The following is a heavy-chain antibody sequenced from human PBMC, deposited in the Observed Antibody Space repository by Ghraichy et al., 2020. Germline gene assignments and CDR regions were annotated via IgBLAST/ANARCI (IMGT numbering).Heavy chain of an antibody. J-gene: IGHJ4*02. D-gene: IGHD3-16*02. CDR1: GFTFSSYA. V-gene: IGHV3-23*01. CDR2: ISGSGGST. Sequence: GGSLRLSCAASGFTFSSYAMSWVRQAPGKGLEWVSAISGSGGSTYYADSVKGRFTISRDNSKNTLYLQMNSLRAEDTAVYYCAKENDYVWGSYRPSGFDYWGQGTLVTVSS. CDR3: AKENDYVWGSYRPSGFDY.